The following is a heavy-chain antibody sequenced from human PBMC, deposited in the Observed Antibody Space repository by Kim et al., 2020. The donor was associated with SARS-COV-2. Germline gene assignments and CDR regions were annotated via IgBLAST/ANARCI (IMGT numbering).Heavy chain of an antibody. V-gene: IGHV3-21*01. CDR3: ARALAPYGSGSYHFDY. CDR2: ISSSSSYI. CDR1: GFTFSSYS. D-gene: IGHD3-10*01. Sequence: GGSLRLSCAASGFTFSSYSMNWVRQAPGKGLEWVSSISSSSSYIYYADSVKGRFTISRDNAKNSLYLQMNSLRAEDTAVYYCARALAPYGSGSYHFDYWGQGTLVTVSS. J-gene: IGHJ4*02.